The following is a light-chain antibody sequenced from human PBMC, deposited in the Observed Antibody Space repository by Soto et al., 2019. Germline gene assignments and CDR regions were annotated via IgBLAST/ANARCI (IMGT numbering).Light chain of an antibody. CDR1: QSATNT. CDR2: AAS. J-gene: IGKJ1*01. Sequence: EIVMTQSPDTLSVSPGERATLSCRASQSATNTLAWYQQKPGQAPRLLIYAASTRATGIPARFGGSGSGTEFTLTISSLQSEDFAVYYCQQYNNWPPRWTFGQGTKVEIK. CDR3: QQYNNWPPRWT. V-gene: IGKV3-15*01.